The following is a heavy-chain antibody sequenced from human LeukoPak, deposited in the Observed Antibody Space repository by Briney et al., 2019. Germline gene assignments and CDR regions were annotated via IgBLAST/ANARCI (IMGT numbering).Heavy chain of an antibody. CDR2: IKSKTDGGTI. D-gene: IGHD2-2*01. CDR1: GFTFSNAW. V-gene: IGHV3-15*01. Sequence: PGGSLRLSCAASGFTFSNAWMSWVRQAPGKGLEWVGRIKSKTDGGTIDYAAPVKGRFTISRDDSKNTLYLQMNSLKTEDTAVYYCTTDFKFYCSSTSCYSDYWGQGTLVTVSS. CDR3: TTDFKFYCSSTSCYSDY. J-gene: IGHJ4*02.